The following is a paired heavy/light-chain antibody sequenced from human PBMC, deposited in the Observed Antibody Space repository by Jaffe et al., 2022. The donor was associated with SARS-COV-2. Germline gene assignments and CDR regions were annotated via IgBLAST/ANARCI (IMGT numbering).Light chain of an antibody. CDR1: SSDIGNYNY. J-gene: IGLJ3*02. CDR3: NSYTTSFTWV. V-gene: IGLV2-14*03. CDR2: DVT. Sequence: QSALTQPASVSGSPGQSITISCTGTSSDIGNYNYVSWYQQHPGKAPKLMIFDVTNRPSGVSNRFSGSKSGNTASLTISGLQAEDEADYYCNSYTTSFTWVFGGGTKLTVL.
Heavy chain of an antibody. J-gene: IGHJ4*02. D-gene: IGHD3-3*01. CDR2: VYYTGST. CDR3: TKRVAGTSLRDN. Sequence: QLQLQESGPGLVKPSETLSLTCTVSDGSISSSSYHWGWIRQPPGKGLEWIGNVYYTGSTYYNPSLKTRVSISMDASKNQFSLNLGSVTAADTAVYYCTKRVAGTSLRDNWGQGTLVTVSS. V-gene: IGHV4-39*01. CDR1: DGSISSSSYH.